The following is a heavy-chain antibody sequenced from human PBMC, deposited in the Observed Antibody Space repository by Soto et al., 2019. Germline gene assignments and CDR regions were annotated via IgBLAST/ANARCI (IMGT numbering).Heavy chain of an antibody. Sequence: QVQLQESGPGLVKPSQTLSLTCTVSGGSISSGDYYWNWIRQPPGKGLEWIGFIFNTGSTYYNPSLKSRLTISVDMSKNQFALRLTSVTAADTAVYYCARNDYDYVWESPGGDAFDIWGQETMVTVSS. J-gene: IGHJ3*02. CDR1: GGSISSGDYY. CDR2: IFNTGST. CDR3: ARNDYDYVWESPGGDAFDI. D-gene: IGHD3-16*01. V-gene: IGHV4-30-4*01.